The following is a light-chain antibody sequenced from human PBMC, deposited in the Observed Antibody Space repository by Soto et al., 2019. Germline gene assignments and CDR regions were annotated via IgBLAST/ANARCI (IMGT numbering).Light chain of an antibody. CDR1: SRDVGGYNY. Sequence: QSALTQPASVSGSPGQSITISCTGTSRDVGGYNYVSWYQQHPGKAPKLMISEVSNRPSGVSNRFSGSKSGNTASLTISGLQAEDEADYYCSSYTSSSTLVFGGGTKLTVL. V-gene: IGLV2-14*01. CDR2: EVS. CDR3: SSYTSSSTLV. J-gene: IGLJ2*01.